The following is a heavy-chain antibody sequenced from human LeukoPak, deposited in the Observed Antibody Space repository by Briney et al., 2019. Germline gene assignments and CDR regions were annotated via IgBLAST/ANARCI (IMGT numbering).Heavy chain of an antibody. D-gene: IGHD4-11*01. CDR3: ARVYRNYGIYDY. J-gene: IGHJ4*02. CDR2: INPNSGGT. Sequence: GASVKVSCKASGYTFTSYDINWVRQAPGQGLEWMGWINPNSGGTNYAQKFQGRVTMTRDTSISTAYMELSRLRSDDTAVYYCARVYRNYGIYDYWGQGTLVTVSS. V-gene: IGHV1-2*02. CDR1: GYTFTSYD.